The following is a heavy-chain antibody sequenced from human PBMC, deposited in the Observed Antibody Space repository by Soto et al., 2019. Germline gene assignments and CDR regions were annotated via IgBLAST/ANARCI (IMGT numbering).Heavy chain of an antibody. V-gene: IGHV3-21*01. Sequence: PGWSLRLSCAYSVFTFSSYTMNWVRQAPGRGLEWVSSISATGSDMSYADSVRGRFTISRDNTKNSLFLQLNNLRVEDAAVYFCARGHDVVRVPLAIRVAYFDYWGQGAVVTVSS. CDR2: ISATGSDM. CDR1: VFTFSSYT. J-gene: IGHJ4*02. D-gene: IGHD2-8*01. CDR3: ARGHDVVRVPLAIRVAYFDY.